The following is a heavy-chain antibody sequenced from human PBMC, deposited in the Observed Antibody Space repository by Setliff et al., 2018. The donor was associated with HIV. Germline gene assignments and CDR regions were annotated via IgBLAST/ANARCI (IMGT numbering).Heavy chain of an antibody. CDR3: ATRPRIAARPFDY. V-gene: IGHV4-31*03. CDR2: IFHSGDT. J-gene: IGHJ4*02. D-gene: IGHD6-6*01. Sequence: SETLSFTCSVSGVSVGSGDYYWHWIRQHPEKALEWIGYIFHSGDTYYNPSLKSRISMSVDTSKNQFSLELTSLTAADTAVYYCATRPRIAARPFDYWGQGMLVTVSS. CDR1: GVSVGSGDYY.